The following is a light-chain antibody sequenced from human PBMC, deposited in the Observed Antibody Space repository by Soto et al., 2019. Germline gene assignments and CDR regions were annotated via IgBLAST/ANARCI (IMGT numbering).Light chain of an antibody. CDR1: QSISTW. CDR2: QAG. V-gene: IGKV1-5*03. J-gene: IGKJ4*01. CDR3: QQYNGYSGVS. Sequence: IQITQSPSTVSASLGDSVPTPSRARQSISTWLASSQQEPGKTPKLLIYQAGNLESGVPSRFSGRGSGTEFTVAISRLQREGVGSYYFQQYNGYSGVSCGGGTKVEIK.